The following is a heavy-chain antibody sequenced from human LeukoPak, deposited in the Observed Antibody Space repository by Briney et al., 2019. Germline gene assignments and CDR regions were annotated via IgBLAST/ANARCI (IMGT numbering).Heavy chain of an antibody. CDR1: GVSISSSNW. V-gene: IGHV4-4*02. CDR2: IYHSGST. J-gene: IGHJ4*02. CDR3: AVYDGLGDLKDY. D-gene: IGHD3-16*01. Sequence: SETLSLTCAVSGVSISSSNWCSWVRQPPGKGLEWIGEIYHSGSTNYKSSLESRVTISLDKSKNQFSLRLSSVTAADTAVYYCAVYDGLGDLKDYWGQGTLVTVSS.